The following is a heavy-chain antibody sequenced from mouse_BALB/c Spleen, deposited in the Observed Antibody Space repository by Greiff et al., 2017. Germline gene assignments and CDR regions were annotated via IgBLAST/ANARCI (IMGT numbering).Heavy chain of an antibody. D-gene: IGHD2-4*01. CDR1: GYTFTSYW. V-gene: IGHV1S81*02. CDR2: INPSNGRT. CDR3: ARDDYDSAWFAY. J-gene: IGHJ3*01. Sequence: QQSCKASGYTFTSYWMHWVKQRPGQGLEWIGEINPSNGRTNYNEKFKSKATLTVDKSSSTAYMQLSSLTSEDSAVYYCARDDYDSAWFAYWGQGTLVTVSA.